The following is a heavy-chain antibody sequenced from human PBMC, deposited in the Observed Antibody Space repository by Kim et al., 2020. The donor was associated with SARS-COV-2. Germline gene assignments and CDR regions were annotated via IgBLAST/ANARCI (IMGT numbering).Heavy chain of an antibody. CDR2: T. CDR3: AKSLYSSSINDY. J-gene: IGHJ4*02. V-gene: IGHV3-73*01. Sequence: TSYAGEAKGRFTISRDNSKNTAYLQMNSLKIEDTAVYYCAKSLYSSSINDYWGQGTLVTVSS. D-gene: IGHD6-6*01.